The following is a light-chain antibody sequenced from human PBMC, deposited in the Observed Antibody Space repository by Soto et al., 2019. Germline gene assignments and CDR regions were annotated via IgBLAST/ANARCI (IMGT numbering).Light chain of an antibody. Sequence: ELVLTQSPGTLPLSPGERATLSCRASQSVKSTYLAWYQKKPGQAPRLLIYGASSRATGIPDRFSGSGSGTDFTLTISSLQSEDFAVYYCQQYNNWPRTFGQGTKVDIK. CDR2: GAS. J-gene: IGKJ1*01. CDR3: QQYNNWPRT. V-gene: IGKV3-20*01. CDR1: QSVKSTY.